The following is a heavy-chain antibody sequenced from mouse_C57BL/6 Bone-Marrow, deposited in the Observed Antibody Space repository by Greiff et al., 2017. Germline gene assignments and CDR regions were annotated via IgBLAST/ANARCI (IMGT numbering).Heavy chain of an antibody. CDR2: IDPEIGDT. V-gene: IGHV14-4*01. Sequence: VQLQQSGAELVRPGASVKLSCTASGFNIKDDYIHWVKQRPEQGLEWIGWIDPEIGDTEYASKFQGKATITSDTSSNTADLQLSSLTSEDTAVYYCSSCDGNYFDFWGQGTPLTVAS. J-gene: IGHJ2*01. D-gene: IGHD2-3*01. CDR3: SSCDGNYFDF. CDR1: GFNIKDDY.